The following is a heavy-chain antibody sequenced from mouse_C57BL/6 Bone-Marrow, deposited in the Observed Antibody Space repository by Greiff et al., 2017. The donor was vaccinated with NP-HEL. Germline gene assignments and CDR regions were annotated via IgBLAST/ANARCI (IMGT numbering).Heavy chain of an antibody. CDR3: ARTWYYSNYDAMDY. Sequence: EVQLQQSGPELVKPGASVKISCKASGYTFTDYYMNWVKQSPGKSLEWIGDINPINGGTSYNQKFKGKATLTVDKSSSTAYMELRSLTSEDSAVYYCARTWYYSNYDAMDYWGQGTSVTVSS. V-gene: IGHV1-26*01. CDR1: GYTFTDYY. D-gene: IGHD2-5*01. CDR2: INPINGGT. J-gene: IGHJ4*01.